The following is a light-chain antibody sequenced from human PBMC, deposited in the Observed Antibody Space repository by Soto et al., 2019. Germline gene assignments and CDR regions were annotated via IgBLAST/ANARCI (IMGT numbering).Light chain of an antibody. Sequence: EVVMTQSPATLSVSPGERATLSCRASQSVGTNLGWYQQRPGQAPRLLIYGASTRVTGVPARFSGSGSGTEFTLTISSLQSQDSAVYYCHQYDNWFPFTFGQGTRLEIK. CDR3: HQYDNWFPFT. V-gene: IGKV3-15*01. CDR1: QSVGTN. CDR2: GAS. J-gene: IGKJ5*01.